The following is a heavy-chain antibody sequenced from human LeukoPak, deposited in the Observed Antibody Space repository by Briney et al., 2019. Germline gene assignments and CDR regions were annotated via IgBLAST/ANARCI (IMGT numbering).Heavy chain of an antibody. CDR3: ARKRRVTIFGVAIGRIDH. CDR1: GGSISSSSYY. Sequence: SETLSLTCTVSGGSISSSSYYWGWIRQPPGKGLEWIGSIYYSGSTYYNPSLKSRVTISVDTSKNQFSLKLSSVTAADTAVYYCARKRRVTIFGVAIGRIDHWGQGTLVTVSS. CDR2: IYYSGST. D-gene: IGHD3-3*01. J-gene: IGHJ4*02. V-gene: IGHV4-39*01.